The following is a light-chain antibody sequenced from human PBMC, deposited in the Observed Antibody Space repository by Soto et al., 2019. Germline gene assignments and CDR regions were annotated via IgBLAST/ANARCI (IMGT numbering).Light chain of an antibody. CDR2: DVS. CDR1: SSDVGAYIY. CDR3: SSYTSSSTEV. Sequence: QPVLTQPASVTVAHGQSLAITCTGTSSDVGAYIYVSWYQHHPGKAPKLILYDVSARPSGVSDRFSGSKSGNTASLTISGLQPEDEADYYCSSYTSSSTEVFGTGTKVTVL. V-gene: IGLV2-14*03. J-gene: IGLJ1*01.